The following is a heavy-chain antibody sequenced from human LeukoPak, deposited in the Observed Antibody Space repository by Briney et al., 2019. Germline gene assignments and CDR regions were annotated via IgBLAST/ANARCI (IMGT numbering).Heavy chain of an antibody. D-gene: IGHD2-2*01. CDR3: SGRDSSRSPRAY. Sequence: GGTLRLYCAASGLTFTDFWMNWVRQAPGRGLEGVANIKPDGSEKYYVDSVKGRFAISRDNAKNEVYLEMNSLRAEDTGVYYCSGRDSSRSPRAYWGQGTLVSVSS. V-gene: IGHV3-7*01. CDR1: GLTFTDFW. CDR2: IKPDGSEK. J-gene: IGHJ4*02.